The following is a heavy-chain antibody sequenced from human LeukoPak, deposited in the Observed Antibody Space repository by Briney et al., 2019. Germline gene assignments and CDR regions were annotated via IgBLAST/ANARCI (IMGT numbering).Heavy chain of an antibody. CDR2: VYYTGST. Sequence: SETLSLTCSVSGASVTSGGFYWGWLRQPPGKGLEWIATVYYTGSTYYNPSLKSRVTISIDTSKNQFSLSLGSLIAADTAVYYCARHSGSGSLSRPFDPWGQGTLVTVSS. D-gene: IGHD3-10*01. V-gene: IGHV4-39*01. CDR3: ARHSGSGSLSRPFDP. CDR1: GASVTSGGFY. J-gene: IGHJ5*02.